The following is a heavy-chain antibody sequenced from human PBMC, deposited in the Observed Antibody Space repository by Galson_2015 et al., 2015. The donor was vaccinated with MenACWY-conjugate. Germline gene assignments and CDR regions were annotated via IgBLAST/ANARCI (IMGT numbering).Heavy chain of an antibody. Sequence: SLRLSCAASGFTFSSCGMHWVRQAPGKGLEWVAIISYDGSNKYYADSAKGRFTISRDNSKNTLYLQMNSLRAEDTAVYYCANARGNYWGQGTLVTVSS. CDR2: ISYDGSNK. CDR3: ANARGNY. J-gene: IGHJ4*02. D-gene: IGHD3-16*01. V-gene: IGHV3-30*18. CDR1: GFTFSSCG.